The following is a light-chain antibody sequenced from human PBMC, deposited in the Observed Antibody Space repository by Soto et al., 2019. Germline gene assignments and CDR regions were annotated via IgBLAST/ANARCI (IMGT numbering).Light chain of an antibody. Sequence: DIQMTQSPSSLSASVGDRVTITCQASQDITNDLNWYQQKPGKAPKVLIYEASNLKTGVPSRFSGSGSGTDFTITISSLQPEDFATYFCQQYDNVPLTFGGGTKVEIK. J-gene: IGKJ4*01. V-gene: IGKV1-33*01. CDR2: EAS. CDR3: QQYDNVPLT. CDR1: QDITND.